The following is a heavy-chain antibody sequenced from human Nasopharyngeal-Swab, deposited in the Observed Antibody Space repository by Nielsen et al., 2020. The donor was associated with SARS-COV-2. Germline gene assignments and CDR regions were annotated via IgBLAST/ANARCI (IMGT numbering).Heavy chain of an antibody. CDR2: IISIFGTA. D-gene: IGHD5-12*01. Sequence: VRQAPGQGLEGLGGIISIFGTANYAQKFQGRVTITPYASTSTAYMELSSLRSGDTAVYYCARVPPNLYSGYDLSYYCYYMDVWGQGTPVTVSS. V-gene: IGHV1-69*01. CDR3: ARVPPNLYSGYDLSYYCYYMDV. J-gene: IGHJ6*03.